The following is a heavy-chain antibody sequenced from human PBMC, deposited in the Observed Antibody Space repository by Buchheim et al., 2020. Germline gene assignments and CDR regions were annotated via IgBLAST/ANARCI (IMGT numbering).Heavy chain of an antibody. Sequence: QLQLQESGPGLVKPSETLSLTCTVSGGSISSSSYYWGWIRQPPGKGLEWIGSIYYSGSTYYNPSLKSRVTISVDTSKNQFSLKLSSVTAADTAVYYCARVSYDSSGYFPYYYYGMDVWSQGTT. J-gene: IGHJ6*02. CDR3: ARVSYDSSGYFPYYYYGMDV. CDR1: GGSISSSSYY. CDR2: IYYSGST. D-gene: IGHD3-22*01. V-gene: IGHV4-39*07.